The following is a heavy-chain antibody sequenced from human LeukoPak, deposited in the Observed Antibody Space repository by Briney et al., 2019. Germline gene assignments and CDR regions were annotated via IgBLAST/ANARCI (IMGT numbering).Heavy chain of an antibody. J-gene: IGHJ5*02. CDR3: ARGPRGYDTSGGP. Sequence: PGGSLRLSCAASGFTFNNYWVSWVRQAPGKGLEWVTNIKQDGSEKYYVDSVKGRFTISRDNAENSLYLQMNSLTAEDTAVYYCARGPRGYDTSGGPWGQGSLVTVSS. D-gene: IGHD3-22*01. CDR1: GFTFNNYW. V-gene: IGHV3-7*01. CDR2: IKQDGSEK.